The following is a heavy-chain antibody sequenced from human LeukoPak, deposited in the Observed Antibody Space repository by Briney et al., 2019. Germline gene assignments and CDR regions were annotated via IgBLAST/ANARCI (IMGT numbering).Heavy chain of an antibody. CDR2: IRSKANSYAT. D-gene: IGHD4-23*01. CDR1: GFTFSSYS. V-gene: IGHV3-73*01. CDR3: TRGWADYGGPPYYYYYMDV. Sequence: GGSLRLSCAASGFTFSSYSMNWVRQASGKGLEWVGRIRSKANSYATAYAASVKGRFTISRDDSKNTAYLQMNSLKTEDTAVYYCTRGWADYGGPPYYYYYMDVWGKGTTVTVSS. J-gene: IGHJ6*03.